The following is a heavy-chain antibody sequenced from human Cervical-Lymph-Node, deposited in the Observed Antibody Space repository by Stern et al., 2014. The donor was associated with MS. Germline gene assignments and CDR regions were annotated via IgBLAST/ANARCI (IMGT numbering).Heavy chain of an antibody. D-gene: IGHD3-10*01. V-gene: IGHV1-69*09. Sequence: QVQLVQSGAEVKKPGSSVRVSCKASGGAFTSFTVSWVRQAPGQGLEWMERIIPILGVANYAQKFQGRVTITADKSTTTAYMDLSSLRSEDTAVYYCATDPMIRGVSDYWGRGTLVTVSS. CDR3: ATDPMIRGVSDY. CDR1: GGAFTSFT. J-gene: IGHJ4*02. CDR2: IIPILGVA.